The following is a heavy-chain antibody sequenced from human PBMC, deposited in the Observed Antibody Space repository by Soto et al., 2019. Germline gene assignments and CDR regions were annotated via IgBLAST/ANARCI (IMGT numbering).Heavy chain of an antibody. V-gene: IGHV4-31*03. CDR1: GGSISSGGYY. CDR2: IYYSGST. J-gene: IGHJ4*02. CDR3: ARVPTVTTVFDY. Sequence: QVQLQESGPGLVKPSQTLSLTCTVSGGSISSGGYYWSWIRQHPGKGLEWIGYIYYSGSTYYNPSLKSRVILXVXKSKNQFSLKLSSVTAADTAVYYCARVPTVTTVFDYWGQGTLVTVSS. D-gene: IGHD4-17*01.